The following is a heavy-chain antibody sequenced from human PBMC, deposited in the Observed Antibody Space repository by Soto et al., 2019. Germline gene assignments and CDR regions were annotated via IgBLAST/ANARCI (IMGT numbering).Heavy chain of an antibody. D-gene: IGHD3-3*01. CDR1: GGSFSGHF. V-gene: IGHV4-34*01. J-gene: IGHJ4*02. CDR3: AGWAVGIMIFGVPKDY. CDR2: INHSGSA. Sequence: SETLSLTCVVYGGSFSGHFWSWIRQPPGKGLEWIGEINHSGSANYNPALKSRVTISVDTSKNQFSLKLTSVTAADTAVYYCAGWAVGIMIFGVPKDYWSQGTQVTVSS.